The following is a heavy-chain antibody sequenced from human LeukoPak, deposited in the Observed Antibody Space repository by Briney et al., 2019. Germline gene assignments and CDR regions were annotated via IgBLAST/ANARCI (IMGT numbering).Heavy chain of an antibody. J-gene: IGHJ5*02. CDR2: INPNSGGT. CDR3: ARDVGPMVEGSSWFDP. CDR1: GYTFTGYY. Sequence: ASVKVSCKASGYTFTGYYMHWVRQAPAQGLEWMGWINPNSGGTNYAQKFQGRVTMTRDTSISTAYMELSRLRSDDTAVYYCARDVGPMVEGSSWFDPWGQGTLVTVSS. D-gene: IGHD3-10*01. V-gene: IGHV1-2*02.